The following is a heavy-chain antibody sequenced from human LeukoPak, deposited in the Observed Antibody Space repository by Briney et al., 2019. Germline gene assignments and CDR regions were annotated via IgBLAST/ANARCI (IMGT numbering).Heavy chain of an antibody. CDR2: IYTSGST. V-gene: IGHV4-4*07. D-gene: IGHD3-3*01. J-gene: IGHJ4*02. CDR1: GGSISSYY. CDR3: ARGGPVRFLERDTHHGGLDY. Sequence: SETLSLTCTVSGGSISSYYWSWIRQPAGKGLEWIGRIYTSGSTNYNPSLKSRVTMSVDTSKNQFSLKLSSVTAADTAVYYCARGGPVRFLERDTHHGGLDYWGQGTLVTVSS.